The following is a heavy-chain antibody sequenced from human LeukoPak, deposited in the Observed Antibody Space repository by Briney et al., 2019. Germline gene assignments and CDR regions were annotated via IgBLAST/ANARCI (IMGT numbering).Heavy chain of an antibody. Sequence: PGGSLRLSCAASGFTFSSYWMSWVRQAPGKGLEWVSSISSSSSYIYYADSVKGRFTISRDNAKNSLYLQMNSLRAEDTAVYYCARDLGYCSSTSCHQFDYWGQGTLVTVSS. CDR1: GFTFSSYW. CDR3: ARDLGYCSSTSCHQFDY. J-gene: IGHJ4*02. D-gene: IGHD2-2*01. V-gene: IGHV3-21*01. CDR2: ISSSSSYI.